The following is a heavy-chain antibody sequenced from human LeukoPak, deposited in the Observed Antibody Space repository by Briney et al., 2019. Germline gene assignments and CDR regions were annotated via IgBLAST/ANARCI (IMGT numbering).Heavy chain of an antibody. D-gene: IGHD3-22*01. J-gene: IGHJ3*02. Sequence: PSETLSLTCTVSGGSISSYYWSWIRQPAGKGLEWIGRIYTSGSTNYNPSLKSRVTMSVDTSKNQFSLKLSSVTAADTAVYYCARQYYYDSSGYVNAFDIWGQGTMVTVSS. CDR2: IYTSGST. CDR3: ARQYYYDSSGYVNAFDI. V-gene: IGHV4-4*07. CDR1: GGSISSYY.